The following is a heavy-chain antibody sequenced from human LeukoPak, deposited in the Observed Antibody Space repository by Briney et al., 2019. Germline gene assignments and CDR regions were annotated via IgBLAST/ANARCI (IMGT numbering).Heavy chain of an antibody. D-gene: IGHD4-11*01. CDR3: ARGQLTTPY. J-gene: IGHJ4*02. V-gene: IGHV3-11*06. CDR1: GFTFSDYY. Sequence: GGSLGLSCAASGFTFSDYYMSWIRQAPGKGLEWVSYISSSSSYTNYADSVKGRFTISRDNAKSSLYLQMNSLRAEDTAVYYCARGQLTTPYWGQGTLVTVSS. CDR2: ISSSSSYT.